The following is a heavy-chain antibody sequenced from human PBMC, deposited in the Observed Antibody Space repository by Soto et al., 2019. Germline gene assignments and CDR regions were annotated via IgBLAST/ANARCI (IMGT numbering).Heavy chain of an antibody. CDR3: ARESPSSRAAYQPYYSYYYGMDV. V-gene: IGHV1-69*13. Sequence: SVKVSCKATGGTFSSYAISWVRQAPGQGVEWMGGIIPIFGTANYAQTFQGRVTITADESTSTAYMELSSLRSEDTAVYYCARESPSSRAAYQPYYSYYYGMDVWGQGTTVTVSS. CDR1: GGTFSSYA. CDR2: IIPIFGTA. D-gene: IGHD2-2*01. J-gene: IGHJ6*02.